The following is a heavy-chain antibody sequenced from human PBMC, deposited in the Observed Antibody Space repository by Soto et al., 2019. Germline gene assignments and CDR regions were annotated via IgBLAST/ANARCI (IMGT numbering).Heavy chain of an antibody. V-gene: IGHV5-51*01. CDR2: IYPGDSDT. CDR3: AKDAITMVRGVISYYGMDV. CDR1: GYSFTSYW. Sequence: GESLKISCKGSGYSFTSYWIGWVRQMPGKGLEWMGIIYPGDSDTRYSPSFQGQVTISADKSISTAYLQWNSLRAEDTALYYCAKDAITMVRGVISYYGMDVWGQGTTVTVSS. D-gene: IGHD3-10*01. J-gene: IGHJ6*02.